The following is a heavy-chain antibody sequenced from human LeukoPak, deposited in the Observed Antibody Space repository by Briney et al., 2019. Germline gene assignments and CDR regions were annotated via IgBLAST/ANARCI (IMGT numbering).Heavy chain of an antibody. CDR3: AKDIIGMVRGAMVTSYLDV. J-gene: IGHJ6*04. CDR1: GFTFSSYS. CDR2: ISSSSSTI. Sequence: GGSLRLSCAASGFTFSSYSMNWVRQAPGKGLEWVSYISSSSSTIYYADSVKGRFTISRDNAKNSLYLQMNSLRTEDTALYYCAKDIIGMVRGAMVTSYLDVWGKGTTVTVSS. V-gene: IGHV3-48*01. D-gene: IGHD5-18*01.